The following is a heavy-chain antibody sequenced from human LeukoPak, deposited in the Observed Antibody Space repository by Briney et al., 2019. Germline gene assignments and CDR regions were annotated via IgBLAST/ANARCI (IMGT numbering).Heavy chain of an antibody. CDR3: ARIQLPYYYYYGMDV. J-gene: IGHJ6*02. CDR2: INHSGST. D-gene: IGHD5-18*01. V-gene: IGHV4-34*01. CDR1: GGSFSGYY. Sequence: SETLSLTCAVYGGSFSGYYWSWIRRPPGKGLEWIGEINHSGSTNYNPSLKSRVTISVDTSKNQFSLKLSSVTAADTAVYYCARIQLPYYYYYGMDVWGQGTTVTVSS.